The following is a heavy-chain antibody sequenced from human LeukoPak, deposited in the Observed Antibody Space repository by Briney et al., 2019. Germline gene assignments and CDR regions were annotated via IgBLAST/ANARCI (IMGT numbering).Heavy chain of an antibody. CDR3: SKHEGRSLGS. V-gene: IGHV3-7*01. CDR1: GFTFTYHW. D-gene: IGHD1-26*01. J-gene: IGHJ1*01. CDR2: INEHGTSQ. Sequence: GGSLRLSCASSGFTFTYHWMSWVRQAPGKGLEWVANINEHGTSQFYGAAVQGRFTISRDNARHSVSLQMTSLRGEDTAIYFCSKHEGRSLGSWGPGTLVTVSS.